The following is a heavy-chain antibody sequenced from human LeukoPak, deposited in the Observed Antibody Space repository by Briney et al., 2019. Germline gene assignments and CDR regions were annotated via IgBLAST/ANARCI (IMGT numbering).Heavy chain of an antibody. CDR1: GGSFSGYY. CDR2: INHSGST. CDR3: ARGRRWQGDLDY. J-gene: IGHJ4*02. Sequence: KPSETLSLTCAVYGGSFSGYYWSWIRQPPGKGLEWIGEINHSGSTNYNPSLKSRVTISVDTSKNQFSLKLSSVTAADTAVYYCARGRRWQGDLDYWGQGTLVTVSS. V-gene: IGHV4-34*01. D-gene: IGHD3-16*01.